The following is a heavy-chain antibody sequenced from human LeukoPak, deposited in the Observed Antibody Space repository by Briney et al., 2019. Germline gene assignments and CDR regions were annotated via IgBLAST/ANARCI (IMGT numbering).Heavy chain of an antibody. CDR1: GFTFSSYA. CDR3: ARDPNSIAAAGAGDY. Sequence: GGSLRLSCAASGFTFSSYAMSWVRQAPGKGLEWVSAISGSGGSTYYADSVKGRFTISRDNAKNSLYLQMNSLRAEDTAVYYCARDPNSIAAAGAGDYWGQGTLVTVSS. V-gene: IGHV3-23*01. J-gene: IGHJ4*02. CDR2: ISGSGGST. D-gene: IGHD6-13*01.